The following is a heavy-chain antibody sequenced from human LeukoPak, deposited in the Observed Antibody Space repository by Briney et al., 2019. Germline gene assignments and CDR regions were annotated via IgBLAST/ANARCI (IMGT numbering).Heavy chain of an antibody. V-gene: IGHV3-23*01. CDR3: AKGMKWEPFNWFDP. Sequence: GGSLRLSCAASGFTFSSYAMSWVRQAPGKGLEWVSAISGSGGSTYYADSVKGRFTIPRDNSKNTLYLQMNSLRAEDTAVYYCAKGMKWEPFNWFDPWGQGTLVTVSS. CDR2: ISGSGGST. J-gene: IGHJ5*02. D-gene: IGHD1-26*01. CDR1: GFTFSSYA.